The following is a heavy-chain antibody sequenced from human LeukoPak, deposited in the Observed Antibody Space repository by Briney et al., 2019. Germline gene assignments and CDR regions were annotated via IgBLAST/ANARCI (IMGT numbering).Heavy chain of an antibody. CDR1: GGSISSYY. CDR3: ARDDGDFWSGFYYYYGMDV. Sequence: SETLSLTCNVSGGSISSYYWSWIRQPAGKGLEWIGRIYTSGSTNYNPSLKSRVTMSVDTSKNQFSLKLSSVTAADTAVYYCARDDGDFWSGFYYYYGMDVWGQGATVTVSS. D-gene: IGHD3-3*01. CDR2: IYTSGST. V-gene: IGHV4-4*07. J-gene: IGHJ6*02.